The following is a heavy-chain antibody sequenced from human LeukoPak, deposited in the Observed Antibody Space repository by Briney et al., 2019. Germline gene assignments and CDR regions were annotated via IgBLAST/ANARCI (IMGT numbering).Heavy chain of an antibody. D-gene: IGHD5-18*01. J-gene: IGHJ4*01. CDR2: INHSGST. CDR3: AREGGYISGYIFDS. Sequence: SETLSLTCAVYGGSFSGYYWSWIRQPPGKGLEWIGEINHSGSTIYNPSRKSRVTISVDTSKNQFSLNLNSVTAADTAVYFRAREGGYISGYIFDSWGHGILVSVSS. CDR1: GGSFSGYY. V-gene: IGHV4-34*01.